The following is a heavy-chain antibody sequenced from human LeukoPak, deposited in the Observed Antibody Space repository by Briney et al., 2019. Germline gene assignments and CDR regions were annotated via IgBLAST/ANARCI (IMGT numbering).Heavy chain of an antibody. V-gene: IGHV3-7*01. CDR1: GFTFSSYW. J-gene: IGHJ4*02. Sequence: PGGSLRLSCAASGFTFSSYWMSWVRQAPGKGLEWVANIKQDGSEKYYVDSVKGRFTISRDNAKNSLYLQMNSLRAEDTAAYYCAREREYSEELFNWVYYFDYWGQGTLVTVSS. D-gene: IGHD1-7*01. CDR3: AREREYSEELFNWVYYFDY. CDR2: IKQDGSEK.